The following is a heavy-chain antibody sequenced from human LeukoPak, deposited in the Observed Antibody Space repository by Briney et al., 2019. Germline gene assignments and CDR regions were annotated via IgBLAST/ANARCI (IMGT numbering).Heavy chain of an antibody. CDR2: INPRDGST. V-gene: IGHV1-46*01. CDR1: GYTFTSYY. J-gene: IGHJ4*02. CDR3: ARDQEGFDY. Sequence: ASVKVSCKASGYTFTSYYMHWVRQAPGQGLEWMGIINPRDGSTSYAQKFQGRVTVTRDTSTSTVHMELSGLRSEDTAVYYCARDQEGFDYWGQGTLVTVSS.